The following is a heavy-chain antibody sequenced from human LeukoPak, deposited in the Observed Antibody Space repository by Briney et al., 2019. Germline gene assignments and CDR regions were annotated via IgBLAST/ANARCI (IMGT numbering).Heavy chain of an antibody. D-gene: IGHD6-13*01. CDR3: ARGSSFSNF. J-gene: IGHJ4*02. V-gene: IGHV3-48*03. CDR2: ISSSGSTI. Sequence: GGSLRLSCAASGFTFSSYEMNWVRQAPGKGLEWVSYISSSGSTIYYADSVKGRFTISRDNAKNSLYLQMNSLRAEDTAFYYCARGSSFSNFWGQGILVTVSS. CDR1: GFTFSSYE.